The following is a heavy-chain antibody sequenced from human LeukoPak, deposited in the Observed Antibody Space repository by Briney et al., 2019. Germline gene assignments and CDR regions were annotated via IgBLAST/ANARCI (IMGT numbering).Heavy chain of an antibody. CDR2: IVVGSGNT. D-gene: IGHD3-22*01. CDR3: AADRYYYDSSGYTAFDI. V-gene: IGHV1-58*01. J-gene: IGHJ4*02. CDR1: GFTFTSSA. Sequence: ASVKVSCKASGFTFTSSAVQWVRQARGQRLEWIGWIVVGSGNTNYAQKFQERVTITRDMSTSTAYMELSSLRSEDTAVYYCAADRYYYDSSGYTAFDIWGQGTLVTVSS.